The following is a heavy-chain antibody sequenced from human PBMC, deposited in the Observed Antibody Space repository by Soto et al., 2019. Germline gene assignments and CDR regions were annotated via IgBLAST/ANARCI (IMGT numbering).Heavy chain of an antibody. Sequence: AAVKVSCKASGYTFTGYYIHWVRQAPGQGLEWMGWINPNSGGTNYAQKFQGWVTMTRDTSISTAYMELSRLRSDDTAVYYCARDSIAARWAAAFDIWGQGTMVTVSS. CDR3: ARDSIAARWAAAFDI. J-gene: IGHJ3*02. CDR1: GYTFTGYY. V-gene: IGHV1-2*04. D-gene: IGHD6-6*01. CDR2: INPNSGGT.